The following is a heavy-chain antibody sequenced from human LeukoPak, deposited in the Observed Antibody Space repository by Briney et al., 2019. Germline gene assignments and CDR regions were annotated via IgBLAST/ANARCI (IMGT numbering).Heavy chain of an antibody. Sequence: KTSETLSLTCTVSGGSISSSSYYWGWIRQSQGKGLEWIGYIFHTGSTYYSPSLKSRVTISVDTSKNQFSLKLSSVTAADTAVYYCARAIGGYHLDYWGQGTLVTGSS. J-gene: IGHJ4*02. CDR1: GGSISSSSYY. CDR2: IFHTGST. CDR3: ARAIGGYHLDY. D-gene: IGHD3-16*01. V-gene: IGHV4-30-4*01.